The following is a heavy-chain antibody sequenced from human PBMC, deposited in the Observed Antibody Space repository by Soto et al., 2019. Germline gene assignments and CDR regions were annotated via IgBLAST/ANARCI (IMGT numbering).Heavy chain of an antibody. CDR3: ARDWSGEMKISAAS. CDR1: GYTFASYG. J-gene: IGHJ5*02. CDR2: VSTYSPKT. Sequence: QVQLVQSGAEVKKPGASVKVSCKASGYTFASYGISWLRQAPGQGLEWLGWVSTYSPKTVYAQKFQGRVTMTTDTSTTTAYMELTSLTSNDTAVYYCARDWSGEMKISAASWGPGTLVTVSS. D-gene: IGHD1-26*01. V-gene: IGHV1-18*01.